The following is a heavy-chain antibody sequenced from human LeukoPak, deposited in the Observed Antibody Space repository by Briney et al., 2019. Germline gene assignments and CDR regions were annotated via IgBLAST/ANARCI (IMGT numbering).Heavy chain of an antibody. CDR1: GGSFSGYY. J-gene: IGHJ6*03. Sequence: SETLSLTCAVYGGSFSGYYWSWIRQPPGKGLEWIGEINHSGSTNYNPSLKSRVTISVDTSKNQFSLKLSSVTTADTAVYYCAREASRYYYYYMDVWGKGTTVTVSS. V-gene: IGHV4-34*01. CDR3: AREASRYYYYYMDV. CDR2: INHSGST.